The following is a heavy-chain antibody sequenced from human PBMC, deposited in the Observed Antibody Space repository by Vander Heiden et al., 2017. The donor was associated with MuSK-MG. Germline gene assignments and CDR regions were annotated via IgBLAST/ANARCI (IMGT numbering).Heavy chain of an antibody. D-gene: IGHD3-10*01. CDR1: GFTFSSYE. V-gene: IGHV3-48*03. Sequence: EVQLVESGGGLVQPGGSLRLSCAASGFTFSSYEMDWVRQAPGKGLEWVSYISSSGSTRDYADSVKGRFTISRDNAKNSLYLQMNSLRAEDTAIYYGSREGSTMVQEPCEYWGQGTLGTVSS. CDR3: SREGSTMVQEPCEY. CDR2: ISSSGSTR. J-gene: IGHJ4*02.